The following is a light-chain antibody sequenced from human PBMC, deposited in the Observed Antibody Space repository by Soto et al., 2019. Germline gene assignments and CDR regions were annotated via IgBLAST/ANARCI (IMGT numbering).Light chain of an antibody. J-gene: IGKJ3*01. V-gene: IGKV3-11*01. CDR2: DAS. Sequence: EIVLTQSPATLSLSPGERATLSCRASQSVSSYLAWYQQKPGQAPRLLIYDASNRATGIPARFSGSGSGTDFALAISSLEPEDFAVYYCQQRSKWAPRFTFGPRTKVDIK. CDR3: QQRSKWAPRFT. CDR1: QSVSSY.